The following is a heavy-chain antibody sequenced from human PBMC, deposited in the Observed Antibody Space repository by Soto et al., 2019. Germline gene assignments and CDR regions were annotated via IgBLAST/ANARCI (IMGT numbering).Heavy chain of an antibody. CDR1: GYPVTAYY. V-gene: IGHV1-2*02. Sequence: QLHLVQSGAVVKKPGASVTVSCSASGYPVTAYYMHWVRQAPGRGLEWMGGINPATGAAKYTQTFQGRVTMTRATSTGKVFMELSGLTSEDTAVFYGARGGGVGVAGSAAFDMWGQGTLVTVSS. CDR3: ARGGGVGVAGSAAFDM. J-gene: IGHJ3*02. CDR2: INPATGAA. D-gene: IGHD3-3*01.